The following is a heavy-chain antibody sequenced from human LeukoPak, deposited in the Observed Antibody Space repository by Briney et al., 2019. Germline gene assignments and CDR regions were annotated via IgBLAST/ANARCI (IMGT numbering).Heavy chain of an antibody. V-gene: IGHV4-4*07. CDR2: IYNSGST. Sequence: NPSETLSLTCAVSGGSISSYSWSWIRQPAGKGLEWIGHIYNSGSTNYNPSLKGRVTMSVATSKNQFSLHLSSVTAADTAVYYCARSAFLVTAPGLYYFDYWGQGTLVAVSS. CDR1: GGSISSYS. J-gene: IGHJ4*02. CDR3: ARSAFLVTAPGLYYFDY. D-gene: IGHD6-13*01.